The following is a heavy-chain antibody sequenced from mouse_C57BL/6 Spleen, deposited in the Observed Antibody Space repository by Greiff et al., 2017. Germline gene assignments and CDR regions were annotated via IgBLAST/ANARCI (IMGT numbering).Heavy chain of an antibody. V-gene: IGHV14-4*01. CDR1: GFNIKDDY. D-gene: IGHD3-2*02. CDR2: IDPENGDT. CDR3: TTGDSSGYAAMDY. Sequence: VQLQQSGAELVRPGASVKLSCTASGFNIKDDYMHWVKQMPEQGLEWIGWIDPENGDTEYASKFQGKATITADTSSNTAYLQLSSLSSEDTAVYYCTTGDSSGYAAMDYWSQGTAVTVSS. J-gene: IGHJ4*01.